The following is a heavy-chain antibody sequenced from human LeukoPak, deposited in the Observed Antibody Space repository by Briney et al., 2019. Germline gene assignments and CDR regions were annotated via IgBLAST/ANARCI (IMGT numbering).Heavy chain of an antibody. D-gene: IGHD4-17*01. Sequence: GGSLRLSCAASGFTFSSYEMNWVRQAPGKGLEGVSYISSSGSTIYYADSVKGRFTISRDNAKNSLYLQMNSLRAEDTAVYYCARWADDYGDYVRGNYYYYYMDVWGKGTTVTISS. CDR1: GFTFSSYE. CDR3: ARWADDYGDYVRGNYYYYYMDV. J-gene: IGHJ6*03. CDR2: ISSSGSTI. V-gene: IGHV3-48*03.